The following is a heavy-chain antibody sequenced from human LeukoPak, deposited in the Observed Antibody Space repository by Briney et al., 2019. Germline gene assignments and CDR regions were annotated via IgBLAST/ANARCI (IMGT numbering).Heavy chain of an antibody. J-gene: IGHJ5*02. V-gene: IGHV1-2*02. CDR1: GYTFTGYY. D-gene: IGHD3-10*01. CDR2: INPNSGGT. Sequence: ASVKVSCKASGYTFTGYYMHWVRQAPGQGLEWMGWINPNSGGTNYAQKFQGRVTMTRDTSISTAYMELSRPRSDDTAVYYCARDGHVLLWFGELSSWFDPWGQGTLVTVSS. CDR3: ARDGHVLLWFGELSSWFDP.